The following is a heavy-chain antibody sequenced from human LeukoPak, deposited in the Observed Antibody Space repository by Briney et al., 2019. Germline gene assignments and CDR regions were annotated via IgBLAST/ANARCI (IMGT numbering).Heavy chain of an antibody. D-gene: IGHD1-7*01. CDR1: GFTFSSYW. CDR3: ARDLRVTGTMVDYYYGMDV. CDR2: IKQDGSEK. V-gene: IGHV3-7*01. J-gene: IGHJ6*02. Sequence: GGSLRLSCAASGFTFSSYWMSWVRRAPGKGLEWVANIKQDGSEKYYVDSVKGRFTISRDNAKNSLYPQMNSLRAEDTAVYYCARDLRVTGTMVDYYYGMDVWGQGTTVTVSS.